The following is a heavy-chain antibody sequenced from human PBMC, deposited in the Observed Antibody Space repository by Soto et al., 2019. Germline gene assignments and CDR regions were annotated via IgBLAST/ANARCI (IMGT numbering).Heavy chain of an antibody. V-gene: IGHV4-59*01. Sequence: PSETLSLTCTVSGGSISSYYWSWIRQPPGKGLERIGYIYYSGTTNYNPSLKSRVTISVDTSKNQLSLKLSSVTAADTAVYYCARDYSSSWYLSWFDPWGQGTLVTVSS. D-gene: IGHD6-13*01. CDR1: GGSISSYY. CDR2: IYYSGTT. CDR3: ARDYSSSWYLSWFDP. J-gene: IGHJ5*02.